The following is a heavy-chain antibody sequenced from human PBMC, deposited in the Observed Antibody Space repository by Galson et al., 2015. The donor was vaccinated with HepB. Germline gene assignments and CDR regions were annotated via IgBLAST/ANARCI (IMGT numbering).Heavy chain of an antibody. CDR3: ARSVDWLEINWFDP. CDR2: ISSSSSYI. CDR1: GFTFSSYS. J-gene: IGHJ5*02. V-gene: IGHV3-21*01. D-gene: IGHD3-9*01. Sequence: SLRLSCAASGFTFSSYSMNWVRQAPGKGLEWVSSISSSSSYIYYADSVKGRFTISRDNAKNSLYLQMNSLRAEDTAVYYCARSVDWLEINWFDPWGQGTLVTVSS.